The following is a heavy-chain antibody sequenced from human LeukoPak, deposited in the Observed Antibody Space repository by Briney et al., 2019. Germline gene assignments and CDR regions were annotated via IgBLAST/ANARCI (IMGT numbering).Heavy chain of an antibody. CDR1: GGSISSYY. V-gene: IGHV4-59*08. D-gene: IGHD4-17*01. Sequence: PSETLSLTCTVSGGSISSYYWSWIRQPPGKGLEWIGYIYYSGSTNYNPSLKSRVTISVDTSKNQFSLKLSSVTAADTALYYCARLARGGDYEAWFDPWGQGTLVTVSS. CDR3: ARLARGGDYEAWFDP. J-gene: IGHJ5*02. CDR2: IYYSGST.